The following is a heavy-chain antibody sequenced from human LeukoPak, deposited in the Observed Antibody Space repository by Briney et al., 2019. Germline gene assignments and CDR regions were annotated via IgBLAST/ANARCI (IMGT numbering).Heavy chain of an antibody. CDR1: GFSFSSYS. V-gene: IGHV3-21*01. J-gene: IGHJ4*02. Sequence: GGSLRLSCVVSGFSFSSYSMKWVRQAPGKGLEWVSSISTGGTYIHYADSVRGRFTISRDNAKKSVYLQMNSLRAEDTAVYYCARESEIRFLEWLFVFDYWGQGTLVTVSS. D-gene: IGHD3-3*01. CDR3: ARESEIRFLEWLFVFDY. CDR2: ISTGGTYI.